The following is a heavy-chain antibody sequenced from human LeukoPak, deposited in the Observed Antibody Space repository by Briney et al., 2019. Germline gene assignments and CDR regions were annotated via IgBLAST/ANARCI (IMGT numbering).Heavy chain of an antibody. CDR3: ARFAHYDFWSGYYFGSSRVYYYYGMDV. CDR2: MNPNSGNT. Sequence: ASVKVSCKASGYTFTSYDINWVRQATGQGLEWMGWMNPNSGNTGYAQKFQGRVTMTRNTSISTAYMELSSLRSEDTAVYYCARFAHYDFWSGYYFGSSRVYYYYGMDVWGQGTTVTVSS. V-gene: IGHV1-8*01. CDR1: GYTFTSYD. D-gene: IGHD3-3*01. J-gene: IGHJ6*02.